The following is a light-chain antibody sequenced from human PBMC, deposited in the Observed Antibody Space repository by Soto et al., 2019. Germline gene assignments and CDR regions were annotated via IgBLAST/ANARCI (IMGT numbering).Light chain of an antibody. CDR1: QSVLQSSRNKNF. Sequence: DTVMTQSTDSLAVSLGERATINCKSSQSVLQSSRNKNFLAWYQQKPGQPPKLLINWASTRLSGVPDRFSGSGSGTYFTLTISSLQAEDVAVYYCQQYRNVPFTFGPGTTVDIK. V-gene: IGKV4-1*01. CDR2: WAS. J-gene: IGKJ3*01. CDR3: QQYRNVPFT.